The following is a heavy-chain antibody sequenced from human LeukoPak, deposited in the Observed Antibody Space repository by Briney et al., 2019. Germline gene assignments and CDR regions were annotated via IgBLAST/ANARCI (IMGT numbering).Heavy chain of an antibody. J-gene: IGHJ4*02. Sequence: GGSLRLSCAASGFTFSSYGMHWVRQAPGKGLEWVAVIWYDGSNKYYADSVKGRFTISRDNSKNTLYLQMNGLRAEETAMYYCATPYTSGWSLYFDNWGQGTLVTVSS. V-gene: IGHV3-30*02. D-gene: IGHD6-19*01. CDR1: GFTFSSYG. CDR2: IWYDGSNK. CDR3: ATPYTSGWSLYFDN.